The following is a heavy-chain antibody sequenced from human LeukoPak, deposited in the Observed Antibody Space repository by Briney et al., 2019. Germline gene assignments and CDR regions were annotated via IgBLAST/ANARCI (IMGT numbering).Heavy chain of an antibody. CDR3: ARPGAEGPYYFDY. CDR1: CYSFTSYW. D-gene: IGHD1-14*01. Sequence: GGARQSSFHGSCYSFTSYWIGWVRPMPGKGREWMGIIYPGDSDTRYSPSFQAQVTISADKSISTAYLQWSSLKASDTAMYYCARPGAEGPYYFDYWGQGTLVTVSS. CDR2: IYPGDSDT. V-gene: IGHV5-51*01. J-gene: IGHJ4*02.